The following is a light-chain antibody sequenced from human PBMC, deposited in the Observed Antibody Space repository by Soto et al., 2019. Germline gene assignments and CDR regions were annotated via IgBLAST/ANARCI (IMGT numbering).Light chain of an antibody. CDR2: AAS. CDR1: QGIISY. J-gene: IGKJ4*01. V-gene: IGKV1-8*01. CDR3: QQVNSYPLP. Sequence: AILITQSPSSLSASTGYRVTITCRASQGIISYLAWYQQKPGKAPKLLIYAASTLQSGVPSRFSGSGSGTDLTLTISCLQSEDFATYYCQQVNSYPLPFGGGTKVDI.